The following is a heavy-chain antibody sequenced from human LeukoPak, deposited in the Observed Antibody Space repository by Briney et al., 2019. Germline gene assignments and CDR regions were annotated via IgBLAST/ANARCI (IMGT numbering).Heavy chain of an antibody. CDR1: GYTFTSYG. CDR2: ISAYNGNT. Sequence: ASVKVSCKASGYTFTSYGISWVRQAPGQGLEWMGWISAYNGNTNYAQKLQGRITMTTDTSTSTAYMELRSLRSDDTAVYYCAGVKTTIVDFDYWGQGTLVTVSS. D-gene: IGHD4-11*01. J-gene: IGHJ4*02. V-gene: IGHV1-18*01. CDR3: AGVKTTIVDFDY.